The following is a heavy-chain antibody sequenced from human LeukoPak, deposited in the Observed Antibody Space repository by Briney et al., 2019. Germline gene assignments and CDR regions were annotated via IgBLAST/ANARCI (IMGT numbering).Heavy chain of an antibody. CDR3: ARGSRGDTLDYDFWSGYYRAFDI. CDR2: IIPILGIA. D-gene: IGHD3-3*01. Sequence: AASVKVSCKASGGTFSSYAISWVRQAPGQGLEWMGRIIPILGIANYAQKFQGRVTITADKSTSTAYMELSSLRSEDTAVYYCARGSRGDTLDYDFWSGYYRAFDIWGQGTMVTVSS. V-gene: IGHV1-69*04. CDR1: GGTFSSYA. J-gene: IGHJ3*02.